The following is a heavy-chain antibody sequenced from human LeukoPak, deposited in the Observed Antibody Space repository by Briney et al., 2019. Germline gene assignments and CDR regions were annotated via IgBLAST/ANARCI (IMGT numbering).Heavy chain of an antibody. Sequence: SETLSLTCTVSGGSIRSYYWSWIRQPPGKGLEWIGYIYYSESTNYNPSLKSRVTISVDTSKNQFSLKLSSVTAADTAVYYCARVEEGYGSGRRENYYYYYMDVWGKGTTVTISS. CDR3: ARVEEGYGSGRRENYYYYYMDV. CDR2: IYYSEST. CDR1: GGSIRSYY. D-gene: IGHD3-10*01. V-gene: IGHV4-59*01. J-gene: IGHJ6*03.